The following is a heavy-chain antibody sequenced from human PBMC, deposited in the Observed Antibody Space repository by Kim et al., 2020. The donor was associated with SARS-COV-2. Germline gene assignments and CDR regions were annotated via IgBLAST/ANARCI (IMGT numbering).Heavy chain of an antibody. D-gene: IGHD3-9*01. Sequence: SVKVSCKASGGTFSSYAISWVRQAPGQGLEWMGGIIPIFGTANYAQKFQGRVTITADESTSTAYMELSSLRSEDTAVYYCARGRYDILTGYFAGHSTYYYYGMDVWGQGTTVTVSS. CDR2: IIPIFGTA. V-gene: IGHV1-69*13. CDR1: GGTFSSYA. J-gene: IGHJ6*02. CDR3: ARGRYDILTGYFAGHSTYYYYGMDV.